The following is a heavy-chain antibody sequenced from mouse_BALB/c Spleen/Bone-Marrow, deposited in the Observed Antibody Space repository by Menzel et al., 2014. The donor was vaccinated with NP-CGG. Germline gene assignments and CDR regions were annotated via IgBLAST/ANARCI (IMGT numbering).Heavy chain of an antibody. V-gene: IGHV1-7*01. J-gene: IGHJ3*01. CDR3: ARRAYCGSYGFAH. D-gene: IGHD1-1*02. CDR1: GYTFTSYW. Sequence: QVQLQQPGAELAKPGASVKMSCKASGYTFTSYWMHWVKQRPGQGLEWIGYINPSTGYTEYNQKFKDKATLTAGKSSSTAYMQLSSLTSEVSAVYYCARRAYCGSYGFAHWAQAPLVTVSA. CDR2: INPSTGYT.